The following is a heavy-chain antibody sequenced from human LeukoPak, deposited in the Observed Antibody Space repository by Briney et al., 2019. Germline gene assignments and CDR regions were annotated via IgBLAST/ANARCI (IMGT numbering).Heavy chain of an antibody. V-gene: IGHV1-2*02. Sequence: ASVKVSCKASGYTFIGYYVHWVRQAPGQGLEWMGWINPNSGGTNYAQKFQGRVTMTRDTSISTAYMELSRLRSGDTAVYYCATYPLSGYWYYFHYWGQGTLVTVSS. CDR2: INPNSGGT. D-gene: IGHD3-22*01. CDR3: ATYPLSGYWYYFHY. CDR1: GYTFIGYY. J-gene: IGHJ4*02.